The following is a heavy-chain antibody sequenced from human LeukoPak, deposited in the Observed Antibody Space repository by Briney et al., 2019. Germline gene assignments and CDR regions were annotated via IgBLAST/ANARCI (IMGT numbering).Heavy chain of an antibody. D-gene: IGHD2-2*01. J-gene: IGHJ6*03. Sequence: SGGSLRLSCAASGFTFSSYAMSWVRQAPGKGLEWVSAISGSGGSTYYADSVKGRFTISRDNSKNTLYLQMNSLRAEDTAVYYCAKGSRDIVVVPAAISAYYYYYMDVWGKGTTVTVSS. CDR2: ISGSGGST. CDR1: GFTFSSYA. CDR3: AKGSRDIVVVPAAISAYYYYYMDV. V-gene: IGHV3-23*01.